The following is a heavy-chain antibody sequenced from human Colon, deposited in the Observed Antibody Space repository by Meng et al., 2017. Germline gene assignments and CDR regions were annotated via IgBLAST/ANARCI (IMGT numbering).Heavy chain of an antibody. CDR3: ARDPLAVGPTDRGLDS. Sequence: QVQLQESGPRLVKPSQTLSLTCTVSGDSVSSNSYYWTWIRQHPGTGLEWIGYIYSGGISHYNPPLKSRITMSIDTSKNQFSLQLTSVTAADTAIYYCARDPLAVGPTDRGLDSWGQGTLVTVSS. J-gene: IGHJ4*02. CDR1: GDSVSSNSYY. CDR2: IYSGGIS. D-gene: IGHD1-26*01. V-gene: IGHV4-31*03.